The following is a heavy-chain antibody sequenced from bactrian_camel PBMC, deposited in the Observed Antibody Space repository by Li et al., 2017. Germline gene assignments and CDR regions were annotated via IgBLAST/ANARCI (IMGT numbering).Heavy chain of an antibody. D-gene: IGHD1*01. V-gene: IGHV3S53*01. CDR1: GYFLPTCG. J-gene: IGHJ4*01. CDR2: DKGDGSI. Sequence: HVQLVESGGGSVQAGGSLKFTCAASGYFLPTCGMGFYRQTPGKGRELVAMDKGDGSITYGNSVKGRFTLSRDNAKDTVNLQMDNLMIEDTATYQCAADCPPIVGWDRQEYWGQGTQVTVS. CDR3: AADCPPIVGWDRQEY.